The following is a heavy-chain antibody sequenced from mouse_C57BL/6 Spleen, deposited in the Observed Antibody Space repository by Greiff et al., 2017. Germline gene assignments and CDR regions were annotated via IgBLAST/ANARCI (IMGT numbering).Heavy chain of an antibody. V-gene: IGHV5-12*01. CDR2: ISNGGGST. J-gene: IGHJ4*01. D-gene: IGHD1-1*02. CDR3: ARQVGSMDY. CDR1: GFTFSDYY. Sequence: DVTLVESGGGLVQPGGSLKLSCAASGFTFSDYYMYWVRQTPEKRLEWVAYISNGGGSTYSPDTVTGRFTISRDNAKNTLYLQMSRLKSEDTAMYYCARQVGSMDYWGQGTSVTVSS.